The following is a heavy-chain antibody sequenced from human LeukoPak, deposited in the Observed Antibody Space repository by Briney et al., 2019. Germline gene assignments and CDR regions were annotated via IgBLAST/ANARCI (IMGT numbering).Heavy chain of an antibody. CDR1: GYTFTGYY. CDR2: INPSGGST. D-gene: IGHD4-17*01. Sequence: ASVKVSCKASGYTFTGYYMQWVRQAPGQGLEWMGIINPSGGSTSYAQKFQGRVTMTRDTSTSTVYMELSSLRSEDTAVYYCARGPYGDDAFDIWGQGTMVTVSS. J-gene: IGHJ3*02. CDR3: ARGPYGDDAFDI. V-gene: IGHV1-46*01.